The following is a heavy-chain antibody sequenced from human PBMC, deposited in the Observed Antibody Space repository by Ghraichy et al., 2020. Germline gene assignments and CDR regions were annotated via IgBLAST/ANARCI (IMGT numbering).Heavy chain of an antibody. CDR2: MNPNSGNT. D-gene: IGHD6-19*01. Sequence: ASVKVSCKASGYTFTSYDINWVRQATGQGLEWMGWMNPNSGNTGYAQKFQGRVTMTRNTSISTAYMELSSLRSEDTAVYYCARGSGWYLGLDYWGQGTLVTVSS. J-gene: IGHJ4*02. CDR3: ARGSGWYLGLDY. CDR1: GYTFTSYD. V-gene: IGHV1-8*01.